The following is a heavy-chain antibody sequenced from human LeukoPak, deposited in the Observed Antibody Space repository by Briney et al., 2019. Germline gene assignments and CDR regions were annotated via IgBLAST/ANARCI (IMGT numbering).Heavy chain of an antibody. Sequence: ASVKVSCKASGYTFSSCGISWVRQAPGQGFEWMGWINPNTGGTNYAQKFKGRVLMTRDTSISTAYLELSSLKSDDTAVYYCARVGYCSRGVCYNYDYWGQGTQVTVSS. J-gene: IGHJ4*02. CDR2: INPNTGGT. CDR3: ARVGYCSRGVCYNYDY. V-gene: IGHV1-2*02. D-gene: IGHD2-8*01. CDR1: GYTFSSCG.